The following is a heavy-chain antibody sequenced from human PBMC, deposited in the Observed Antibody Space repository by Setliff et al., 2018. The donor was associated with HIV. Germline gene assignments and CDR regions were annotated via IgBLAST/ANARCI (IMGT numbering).Heavy chain of an antibody. CDR1: GFSFSNYA. V-gene: IGHV3-23*01. CDR3: AKKTAAYTSGSWLHY. Sequence: SCAASGFSFSNYAMTWVRQAPGKGLECVAVISGSGGDTYYADSVKGRFVISREKSKSTLYLQMNSLRAEDTAVYYCAKKTAAYTSGSWLHYWGQGTLVTVSS. D-gene: IGHD3-10*01. J-gene: IGHJ4*02. CDR2: ISGSGGDT.